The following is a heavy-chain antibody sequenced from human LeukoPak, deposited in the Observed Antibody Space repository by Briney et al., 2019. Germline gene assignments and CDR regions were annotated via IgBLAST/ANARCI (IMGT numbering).Heavy chain of an antibody. V-gene: IGHV4-59*01. D-gene: IGHD3-10*01. CDR2: IYYSGST. CDR3: ARVHYYGSGSYYYYYYYMDV. J-gene: IGHJ6*03. Sequence: PSETLSLTCTVSGGSISSYYWSWIRQPPGKGLEWIGYIYYSGSTNYNPSLKSRVTISVDTSKNQFSLKLSSVTAADTAVYYCARVHYYGSGSYYYYYYYMDVWGKGTAVTISS. CDR1: GGSISSYY.